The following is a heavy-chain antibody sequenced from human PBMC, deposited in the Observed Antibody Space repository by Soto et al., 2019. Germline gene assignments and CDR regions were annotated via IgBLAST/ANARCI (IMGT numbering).Heavy chain of an antibody. CDR2: VYHTGRT. V-gene: IGHV4-61*01. J-gene: IGHJ4*02. Sequence: QVHLQESGPGLVKPSETLSLTCTVSGGSFKSGSYYWSWIRQAPGKGLEWIGYVYHTGRTNYNPSLKCRVSISLDTSKNQVSLDLESVSAADTAVYFCARDFDYFDNWGQGILVTVSS. CDR1: GGSFKSGSYY. D-gene: IGHD3-3*01. CDR3: ARDFDYFDN.